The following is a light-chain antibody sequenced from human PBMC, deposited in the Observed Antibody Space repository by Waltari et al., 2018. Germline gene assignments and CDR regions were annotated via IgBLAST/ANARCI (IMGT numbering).Light chain of an antibody. CDR1: QSISKY. Sequence: EIIFTQSPSTLSLYPGDRATLSCRASQSISKYLAWYQQKPGQAPRLLIYDASIRATGIPDRFSGSGYGTDFSLTISRLEPEDYAVYYCQKYGSLPATFGRGTKVEIK. CDR3: QKYGSLPAT. CDR2: DAS. J-gene: IGKJ1*01. V-gene: IGKV3-20*01.